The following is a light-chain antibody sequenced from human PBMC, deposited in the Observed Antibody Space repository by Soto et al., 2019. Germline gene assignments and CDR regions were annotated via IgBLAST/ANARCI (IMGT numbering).Light chain of an antibody. J-gene: IGKJ2*01. CDR3: QQYGTLPPRYT. CDR2: GTS. Sequence: ELVLMQSPGTLSLSPGERATLSCRASQRMSSNYLAWYQQKPGQSPRLLIYGTSSRATGIPDRFSGSGSGTDFTLTISGLEPEDSAVYYCQQYGTLPPRYTFGQGTKLEIK. V-gene: IGKV3-20*01. CDR1: QRMSSNY.